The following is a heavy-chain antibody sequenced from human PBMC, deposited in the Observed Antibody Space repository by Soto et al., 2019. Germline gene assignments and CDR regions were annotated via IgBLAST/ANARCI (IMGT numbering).Heavy chain of an antibody. D-gene: IGHD6-6*01. Sequence: EVQLVESGGGLVQPGGSLRLSCAASGFTFSSYEMNWVRQAPGKGLEWVSYISSSGSTYYADSVKGRFTISRDNSKNTLYLQMNSLRAEDTAVYYCASVRSSSLSPYYYYGMDVWGQGTTVTVSS. J-gene: IGHJ6*02. CDR2: ISSSGST. V-gene: IGHV3-48*03. CDR1: GFTFSSYE. CDR3: ASVRSSSLSPYYYYGMDV.